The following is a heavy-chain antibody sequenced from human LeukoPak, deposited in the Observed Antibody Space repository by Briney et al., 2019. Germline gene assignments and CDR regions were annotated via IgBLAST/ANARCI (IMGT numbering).Heavy chain of an antibody. V-gene: IGHV3-30-3*01. Sequence: GGSLRLSCAASGFPFSSYWMSWVRQAPGKGLEWVAVISYDGSNKYYADSVKGRFTISRDNSKNTLYLQMNSLRAEDTAVYYCATLVVPAANNWFDPWGQGTLVTVSS. D-gene: IGHD2-2*01. CDR1: GFPFSSYW. J-gene: IGHJ5*02. CDR3: ATLVVPAANNWFDP. CDR2: ISYDGSNK.